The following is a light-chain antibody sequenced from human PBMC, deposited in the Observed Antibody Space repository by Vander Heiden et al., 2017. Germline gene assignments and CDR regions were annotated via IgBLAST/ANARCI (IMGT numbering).Light chain of an antibody. CDR2: SHN. Sequence: QSVLTQPPSPSGTPGQRVTISCSGSSSNIGSKAVNWYQQLPGTAPKLLIYSHNQRPSGVPDRFSASKSGTSASLAISGLQSEDEADYYCAAWDDSLNGPVFGGGTKLTVL. CDR1: SSNIGSKA. V-gene: IGLV1-44*01. CDR3: AAWDDSLNGPV. J-gene: IGLJ2*01.